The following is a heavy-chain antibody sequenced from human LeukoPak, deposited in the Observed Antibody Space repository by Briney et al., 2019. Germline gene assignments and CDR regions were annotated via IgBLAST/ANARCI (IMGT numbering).Heavy chain of an antibody. V-gene: IGHV1-2*02. J-gene: IGHJ4*02. CDR3: ARDKLGLGELWLYAE. Sequence: ASVKVSCKASGYTLTGHSMHWVRQAPGQGLEWMGWMNPNSGGTKYTRKFQGRVTMTRDTSISTAYMELSRLTSDDTAMYYCARDKLGLGELWLYAERGPGNPVTVSS. CDR2: MNPNSGGT. CDR1: GYTLTGHS. D-gene: IGHD3-16*01.